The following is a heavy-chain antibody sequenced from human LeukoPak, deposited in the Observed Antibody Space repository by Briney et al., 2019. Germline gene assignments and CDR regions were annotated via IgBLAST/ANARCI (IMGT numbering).Heavy chain of an antibody. CDR3: TTGGDLWSTYPDH. CDR2: IKARSDGGTT. D-gene: IGHD3-3*01. V-gene: IGHV3-15*01. J-gene: IGHJ4*02. Sequence: PGGSLRLSCTASGFTFSGAWMSWVRQAPGKGLECIGRIKARSDGGTTVYAGPATGRFTISRDDSENTVYLHIHSLKTDDIALYYCTTGGDLWSTYPDHWGQGILVTVSS. CDR1: GFTFSGAW.